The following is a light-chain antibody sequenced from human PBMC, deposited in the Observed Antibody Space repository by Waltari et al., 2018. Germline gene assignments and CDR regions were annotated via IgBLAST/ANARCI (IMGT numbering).Light chain of an antibody. CDR3: SSYRMSSTLGV. CDR2: EVS. J-gene: IGLJ2*01. V-gene: IGLV2-18*02. Sequence: QSALTQPPSVSGSPGPSVTIPCTGTSSDVGSYNRVSWYQQSPGTAPKLIIYEVSNRPSGVPDRFSGSKSGNTASLTISGLQAEDEADYYCSSYRMSSTLGVLGGGTKLTVL. CDR1: SSDVGSYNR.